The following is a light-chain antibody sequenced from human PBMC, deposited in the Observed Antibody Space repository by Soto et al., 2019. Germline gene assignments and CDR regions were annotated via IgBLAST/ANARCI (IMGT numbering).Light chain of an antibody. CDR3: QQRNVWPPVT. J-gene: IGKJ5*01. V-gene: IGKV3D-20*02. Sequence: EIVLTQSPCTLSLSPGERATLSFRASHILSSNYLAWYQQKPGQAPRLLIYGASTRATGIPARFSGSGSGTDFTLTISSLEPEDSAVYYCQQRNVWPPVTFGQGTRLEI. CDR1: HILSSNY. CDR2: GAS.